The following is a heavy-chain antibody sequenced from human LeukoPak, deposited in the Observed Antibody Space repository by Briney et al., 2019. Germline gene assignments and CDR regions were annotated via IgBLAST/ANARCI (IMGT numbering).Heavy chain of an antibody. CDR3: ARVQYRFSPAHLDY. CDR1: SGSISSGDYY. Sequence: SETLSLTCTVSSGSISSGDYYRSWIRQPPGKGLDWIGYIFHTGSAYYNPSLESRVTISLDRSKNQFSLKLSSVTAADTAIYYCARVQYRFSPAHLDYWGQGTLVTVSS. CDR2: IFHTGSA. J-gene: IGHJ4*02. V-gene: IGHV4-30-2*01. D-gene: IGHD6-6*01.